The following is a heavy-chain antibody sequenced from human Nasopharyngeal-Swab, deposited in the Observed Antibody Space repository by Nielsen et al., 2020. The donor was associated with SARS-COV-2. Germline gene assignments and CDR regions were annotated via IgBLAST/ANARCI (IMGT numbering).Heavy chain of an antibody. V-gene: IGHV3-23*01. CDR2: ISGSGGST. J-gene: IGHJ6*02. CDR3: AKDQGGSSWYGGAYYYYGMDV. D-gene: IGHD6-13*01. Sequence: KGLGWVVAISGSGGSTYYADSVKGRFTISRDNSKNTLYLQMNSLRAEDTAVYYCAKDQGGSSWYGGAYYYYGMDVWGQGTTVTVSS.